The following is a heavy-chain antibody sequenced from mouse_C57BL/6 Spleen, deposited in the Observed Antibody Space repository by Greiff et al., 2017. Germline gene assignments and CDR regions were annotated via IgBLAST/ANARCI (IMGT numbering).Heavy chain of an antibody. CDR2: IYPGSGST. CDR3: AREKVITAVEDY. J-gene: IGHJ2*01. V-gene: IGHV1-55*01. D-gene: IGHD1-1*01. Sequence: QVQLQQPGAELVKPGASVKMSCKASGYTFTSYWITWVKQRPGQGLEWIGDIYPGSGSTNYNEKFKSKATLTVDTSSSTAYMQRSSLTSEDSAVYNCAREKVITAVEDYWGQGTTLTLSS. CDR1: GYTFTSYW.